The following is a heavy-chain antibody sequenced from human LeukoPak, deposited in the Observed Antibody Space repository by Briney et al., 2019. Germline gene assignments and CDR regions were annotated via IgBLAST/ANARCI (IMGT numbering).Heavy chain of an antibody. CDR1: GYTFTSYY. CDR2: INPSGGST. Sequence: ASVKVSCKASGYTFTSYYMHWVRQAPGQGLEWMGIINPSGGSTSYAQKLQGRVTMTTDPSTSTAYMELRSLRSDDTAVYYCARGGLLWFGELNRPDYWGQGTLVTVSS. J-gene: IGHJ4*02. D-gene: IGHD3-10*01. V-gene: IGHV1-46*01. CDR3: ARGGLLWFGELNRPDY.